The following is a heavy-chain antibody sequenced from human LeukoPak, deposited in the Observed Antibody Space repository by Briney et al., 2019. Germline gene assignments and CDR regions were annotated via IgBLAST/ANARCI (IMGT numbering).Heavy chain of an antibody. V-gene: IGHV3-30-3*01. CDR1: GFTFSSYA. D-gene: IGHD2-15*01. CDR2: ISYDGSNK. J-gene: IGHJ6*02. Sequence: GGSLRLSCAASGFTFSSYAMHWVRQAPGKGLEWVAVISYDGSNKYYADSVKGRFTISRDNSKNTLYLQMNSLRAEDTAVYYRARKRGSAALGYYYYGMDVWSQGTTVTVSS. CDR3: ARKRGSAALGYYYYGMDV.